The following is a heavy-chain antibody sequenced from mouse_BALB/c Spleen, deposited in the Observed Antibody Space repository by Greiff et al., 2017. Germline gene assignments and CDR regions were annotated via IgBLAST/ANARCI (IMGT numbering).Heavy chain of an antibody. CDR3: ANAYSWFAY. Sequence: EVKLVESGGGLVKPGGSLKLSCAASGFTFSDYYMYWVRQTPEKRLEWVATISDGGSYTYYPDSVKGRFTISRDNAKNNLYLQMSSLKSEDTAMYYCANAYSWFAYWGQGTLVTVSA. V-gene: IGHV5-4*02. J-gene: IGHJ3*01. CDR2: ISDGGSYT. D-gene: IGHD2-10*01. CDR1: GFTFSDYY.